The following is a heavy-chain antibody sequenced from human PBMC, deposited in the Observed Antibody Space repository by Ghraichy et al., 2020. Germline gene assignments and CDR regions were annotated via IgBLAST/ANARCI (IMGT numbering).Heavy chain of an antibody. CDR3: ARKTSSGWNFFDY. J-gene: IGHJ4*02. Sequence: GGSLRLSCAASRFTFGSYWMGWVRQAPGKGLEWVANIKEDRSENHYVDSVKGRFTISRDNAENTLYLQLNSLRAEDTAMYYCARKTSSGWNFFDYWGQGTLVTVSS. CDR2: IKEDRSEN. D-gene: IGHD6-19*01. CDR1: RFTFGSYW. V-gene: IGHV3-7*01.